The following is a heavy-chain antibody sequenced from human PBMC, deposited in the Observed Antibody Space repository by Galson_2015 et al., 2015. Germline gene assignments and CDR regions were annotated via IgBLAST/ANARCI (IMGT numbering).Heavy chain of an antibody. CDR3: ARSWDSVGNDGPIYAFDI. Sequence: SVKVSCKASGGTFSSYAISWVRQAPGQGLEWMGGIIPIFGTANYAQKFQGRVTITADESTSTAYMELSSLRSEDTAVYYCARSWDSVGNDGPIYAFDIWGQGTMVTVSS. CDR2: IIPIFGTA. D-gene: IGHD1-1*01. V-gene: IGHV1-69*13. J-gene: IGHJ3*02. CDR1: GGTFSSYA.